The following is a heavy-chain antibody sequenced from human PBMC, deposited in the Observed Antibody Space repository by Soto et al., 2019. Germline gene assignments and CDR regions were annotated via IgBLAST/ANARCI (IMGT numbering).Heavy chain of an antibody. CDR3: ARGAYSGSYPEGHYDYYGMDV. D-gene: IGHD1-26*01. Sequence: PGESLKISCKGSGYSFTSYWIGWVRQMPGKGLEWMGIIYPGDSGTRYSPSFQGQVTISADKSISTAYLQWSSLKASDTAMYYCARGAYSGSYPEGHYDYYGMDVWGQGTTVTVSS. CDR2: IYPGDSGT. V-gene: IGHV5-51*01. CDR1: GYSFTSYW. J-gene: IGHJ6*02.